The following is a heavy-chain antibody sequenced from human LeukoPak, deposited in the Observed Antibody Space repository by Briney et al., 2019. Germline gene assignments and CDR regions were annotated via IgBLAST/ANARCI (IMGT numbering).Heavy chain of an antibody. CDR3: TTYGSGRKFDY. D-gene: IGHD3-10*01. Sequence: GGSLRLSCAASGFTFDDYGMSWVRQAPGKGLEWVSGINWNGGSTGYADSVKGRFTISRDNAKNSLYLQMNSLRAEDTAVYYCTTYGSGRKFDYWGQGILVTVSS. CDR2: INWNGGST. V-gene: IGHV3-20*04. CDR1: GFTFDDYG. J-gene: IGHJ4*02.